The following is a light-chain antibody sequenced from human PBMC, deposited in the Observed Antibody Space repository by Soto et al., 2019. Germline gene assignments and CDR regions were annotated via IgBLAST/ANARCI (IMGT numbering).Light chain of an antibody. CDR2: GAS. V-gene: IGKV3-15*01. Sequence: ELVLPQSPATLSLSPGESAPLSCRASQSVSSYLAWYQQKPGQAPRLLIYGASARATGIPARFSGSGSGTEFTLTISSLQSEDFAVYYCQQYNNWPRTFGQGTKVDIK. CDR3: QQYNNWPRT. J-gene: IGKJ1*01. CDR1: QSVSSY.